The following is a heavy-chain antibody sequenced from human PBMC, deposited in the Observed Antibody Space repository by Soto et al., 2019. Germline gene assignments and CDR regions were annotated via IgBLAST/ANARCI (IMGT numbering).Heavy chain of an antibody. J-gene: IGHJ5*02. D-gene: IGHD2-15*01. V-gene: IGHV3-11*06. Sequence: PGGSLRLSCAGSVFTFGDSYMSWIRQAPGKGLEWPSYISPGSRYPAYADSVKGRFTISRDNAKRSLYLQMMSLTAEDTAIYYCVRGGGGGLFDPWGQGTMVTVSS. CDR3: VRGGGGGLFDP. CDR1: VFTFGDSY. CDR2: ISPGSRYP.